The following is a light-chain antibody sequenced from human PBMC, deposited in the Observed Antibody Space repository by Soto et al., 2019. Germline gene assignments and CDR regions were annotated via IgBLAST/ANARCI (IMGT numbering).Light chain of an antibody. Sequence: EIVMTQSPATLSVSPGERATLSCRASQSVSSNLAWYQQKPGQAPRLLIYGASTRATGIPARFSGSGSGTEFTLTISSRQSEDFAVYYCQQYNNWPPNTFGQGNKLEIK. V-gene: IGKV3-15*01. J-gene: IGKJ2*01. CDR2: GAS. CDR1: QSVSSN. CDR3: QQYNNWPPNT.